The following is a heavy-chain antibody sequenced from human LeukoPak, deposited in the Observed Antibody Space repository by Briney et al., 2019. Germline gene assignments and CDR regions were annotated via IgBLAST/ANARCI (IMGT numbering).Heavy chain of an antibody. CDR3: AKDLGGEGGSGFPGY. V-gene: IGHV3-23*01. D-gene: IGHD3-10*01. Sequence: PGGSLRLSCAASGFSFSSYAMSCGRQVPGKGLEWVSDISGSSSDTYYADSVKGRFTISRDNSKSTLYLQMNSLRAEDTAVYNCAKDLGGEGGSGFPGYWGQGTLVTVSS. J-gene: IGHJ4*02. CDR2: ISGSSSDT. CDR1: GFSFSSYA.